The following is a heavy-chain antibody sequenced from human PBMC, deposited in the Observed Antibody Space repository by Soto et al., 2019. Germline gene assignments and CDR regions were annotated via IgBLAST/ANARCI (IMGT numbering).Heavy chain of an antibody. V-gene: IGHV1-69*01. CDR3: ARAFIMGSSWSASTIGY. J-gene: IGHJ4*02. CDR2: INAIFGTA. CDR1: GYTFTAYY. D-gene: IGHD6-13*01. Sequence: QVQLVQSGAEVKKPGASVKVSCKASGYTFTAYYMHWVRQAPVQGLGWMRWINAIFGTANYAQKCQGRVTITADESTSTAYMELSRLRSEDTAVYYCARAFIMGSSWSASTIGYGGQGTLVTVSS.